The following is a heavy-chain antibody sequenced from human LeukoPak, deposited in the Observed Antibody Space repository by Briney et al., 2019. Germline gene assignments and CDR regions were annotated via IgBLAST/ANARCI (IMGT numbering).Heavy chain of an antibody. J-gene: IGHJ4*02. CDR1: RFIFNNYA. D-gene: IGHD2-15*01. CDR2: ISYHGRDQ. CDR3: VRQDCSGGSCYLDY. Sequence: GRSLRISCAASRFIFNNYAMHWVRQAPGKGLDWVAVISYHGRDQFYADSVKGRFTISRDSSKNTLYLQMNSLRNEDTAVYYCVRQDCSGGSCYLDYWGQGTLVTVSS. V-gene: IGHV3-30*04.